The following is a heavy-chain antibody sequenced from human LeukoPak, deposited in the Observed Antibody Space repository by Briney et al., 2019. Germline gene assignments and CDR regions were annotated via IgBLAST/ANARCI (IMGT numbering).Heavy chain of an antibody. CDR1: GFTISSYW. CDR3: ARGQPGSHRVFDY. J-gene: IGHJ4*02. D-gene: IGHD3-10*01. V-gene: IGHV3-7*04. CDR2: IKQDGSEK. Sequence: GGSLRLSCAGSGFTISSYWMAWVRQAPGRGLEWVAHIKQDGSEKNYVDLVKGRFTISRDNAKNSVYLQMNSLRAGDTAVYYCARGQPGSHRVFDYWGQGTLVTVSS.